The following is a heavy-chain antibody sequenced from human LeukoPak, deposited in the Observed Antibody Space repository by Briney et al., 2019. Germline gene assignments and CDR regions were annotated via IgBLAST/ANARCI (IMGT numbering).Heavy chain of an antibody. CDR1: GDFFRNYW. D-gene: IGHD1-26*01. CDR3: GRQGYTASYYFLDF. Sequence: SETLSLTCDVSGDFFRNYWWGWVRQPAGKGLEWIGRVYATGSTQFNPSLKSRLTLSMDTSTNQLSLKLTSVTAADTALYFCGRQGYTASYYFLDFWSQGTLVTVSS. V-gene: IGHV4-4*07. J-gene: IGHJ4*02. CDR2: VYATGST.